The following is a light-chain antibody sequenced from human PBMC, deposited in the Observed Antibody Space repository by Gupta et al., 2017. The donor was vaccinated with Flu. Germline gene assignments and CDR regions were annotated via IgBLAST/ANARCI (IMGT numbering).Light chain of an antibody. V-gene: IGKV3-11*01. CDR2: DVS. CDR1: QSVSSF. J-gene: IGKJ4*01. Sequence: EIVFTQSPATLSLSPGDRATLLCRASQSVSSFLAWYQQKPGQAPRLLIYDVSRGATGIPARFSGSGSGTDFTITISSLEPEDFAVYFCQQRNDWLTFGGGTKVEIK. CDR3: QQRNDWLT.